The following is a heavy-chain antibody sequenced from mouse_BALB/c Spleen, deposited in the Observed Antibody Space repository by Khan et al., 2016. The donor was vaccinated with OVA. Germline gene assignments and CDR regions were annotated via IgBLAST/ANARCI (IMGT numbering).Heavy chain of an antibody. CDR1: GFAFSSND. J-gene: IGHJ3*01. Sequence: EVELVESGGGLVKPGGSLKLSCAASGFAFSSNDMSWVRRTPEKRLEWVAYTSSGGGSNYYPDNVKGRFTISRDNAKNTLYLQMSSLKSEDTARYYCARHRGYSFAYWGQGTLVTVSA. D-gene: IGHD2-14*01. V-gene: IGHV5-12-1*01. CDR3: ARHRGYSFAY. CDR2: TSSGGGSN.